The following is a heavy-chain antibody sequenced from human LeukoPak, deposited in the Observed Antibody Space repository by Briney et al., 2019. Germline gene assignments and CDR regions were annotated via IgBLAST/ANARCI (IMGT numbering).Heavy chain of an antibody. CDR1: GYTFTGYY. V-gene: IGHV1-2*02. CDR3: ARDAFIAAAGYYFDY. D-gene: IGHD6-13*01. CDR2: INPNSGGT. Sequence: ASVKVSCKASGYTFTGYYIHWVRQAPGQGLEWMGWINPNSGGTNYAQKFQGRVTMTRDTSISTAYMELSSLRSDDTAVYYCARDAFIAAAGYYFDYWGQGTLVTVSS. J-gene: IGHJ4*02.